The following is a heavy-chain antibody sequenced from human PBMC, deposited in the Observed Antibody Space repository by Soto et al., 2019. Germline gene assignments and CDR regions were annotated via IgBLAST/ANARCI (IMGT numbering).Heavy chain of an antibody. Sequence: ASVKVSCKASGYTFTSYGISWVRQAPRRGLEWMGWISAYNGNTNYAQKLQGRVTMTTDTSTSTAYMELRSLRSDDTAVYYCARALELPAAIGCSGGSCYWPIIDYWGRGTLVTVS. CDR1: GYTFTSYG. J-gene: IGHJ4*02. D-gene: IGHD2-15*01. CDR3: ARALELPAAIGCSGGSCYWPIIDY. V-gene: IGHV1-18*01. CDR2: ISAYNGNT.